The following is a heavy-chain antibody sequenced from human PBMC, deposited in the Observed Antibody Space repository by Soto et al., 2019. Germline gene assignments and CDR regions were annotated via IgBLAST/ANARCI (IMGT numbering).Heavy chain of an antibody. CDR1: GYTFTTYG. CDR2: ISGYNGHT. Sequence: QVQLVQSGAEVRKPGASVKVSCKASGYTFTTYGISWVRQAPGQELEWMGCISGYNGHTKYAQKFQGRVTMTTDTSTSTVYMDRRSLRSDDTSVYYCAMEVKVTYYYNGSDAWGQGTTVTVSS. J-gene: IGHJ6*02. CDR3: AMEVKVTYYYNGSDA. V-gene: IGHV1-18*01. D-gene: IGHD2-21*02.